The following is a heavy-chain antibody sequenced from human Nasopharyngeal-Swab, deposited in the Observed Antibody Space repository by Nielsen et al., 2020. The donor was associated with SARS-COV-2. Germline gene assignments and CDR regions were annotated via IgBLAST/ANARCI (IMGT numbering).Heavy chain of an antibody. V-gene: IGHV3-21*01. D-gene: IGHD3-3*01. Sequence: SWAASGFTFNNYIFIWVREAPGKGLEWVSSISSSSYIYYADSVKGRFTNSRDNAKSSLYLQMNSLRAEDTAVYYCAREGLDYDFWSAYFMDVWGQGTTVTVSS. CDR2: ISSSSYI. J-gene: IGHJ6*02. CDR1: GFTFNNYI. CDR3: AREGLDYDFWSAYFMDV.